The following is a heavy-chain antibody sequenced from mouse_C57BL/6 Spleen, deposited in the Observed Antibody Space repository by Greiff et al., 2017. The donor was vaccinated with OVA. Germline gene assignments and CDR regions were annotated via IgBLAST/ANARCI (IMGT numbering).Heavy chain of an antibody. V-gene: IGHV1-69*01. J-gene: IGHJ1*03. CDR2: IDPSDSYT. D-gene: IGHD1-1*01. Sequence: QVQLQQSGAELVMPGASVKLSCKASGYTFTSYWMHWVKQRPGQGLEWIGEIDPSDSYTNYNQKFKGKSTLTVDKSSSTAYMQLSSLTSEDSAVYYCARRPYYYGIGTVDVWGTGTTVTVSS. CDR1: GYTFTSYW. CDR3: ARRPYYYGIGTVDV.